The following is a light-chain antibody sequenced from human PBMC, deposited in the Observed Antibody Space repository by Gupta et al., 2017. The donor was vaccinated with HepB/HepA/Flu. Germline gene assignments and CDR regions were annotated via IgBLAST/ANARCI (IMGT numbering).Light chain of an antibody. V-gene: IGKV1-9*01. J-gene: IGKJ5*01. CDR3: QQLNSYPST. Sequence: DIQLTHSPSFLSVFVGDRVTITSRASQGISSYLDWYQQRPGKAPKFLMFVASTLQSGVPSRFSGSGSETEFTLTIRSLQPEEFETYYCQQLNSYPSTFGQGTRLEIK. CDR1: QGISSY. CDR2: VAS.